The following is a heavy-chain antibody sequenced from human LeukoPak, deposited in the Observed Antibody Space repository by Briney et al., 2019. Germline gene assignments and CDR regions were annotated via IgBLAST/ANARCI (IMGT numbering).Heavy chain of an antibody. J-gene: IGHJ4*02. CDR1: GGSISGYY. V-gene: IGHV4-59*08. D-gene: IGHD6-13*01. CDR3: ARRGYASSWSFDH. CDR2: IYYSGST. Sequence: SETLSLTCTVSGGSISGYYWNWVRQPPGKGLEWIGYIYYSGSTKYNPSLKSRVTISVDTSKNQFSLKLSSVTAADTAVYYCARRGYASSWSFDHWGQGTLVTVSS.